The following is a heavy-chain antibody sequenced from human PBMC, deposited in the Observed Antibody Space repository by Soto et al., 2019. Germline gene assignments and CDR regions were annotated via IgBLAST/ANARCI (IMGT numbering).Heavy chain of an antibody. CDR3: ARDQTVFSTGYFTGGMDV. CDR1: GFTFSSYG. D-gene: IGHD3-9*01. J-gene: IGHJ6*02. CDR2: ISYDGSNK. V-gene: IGHV3-30*03. Sequence: GGSLRLSCAASGFTFSSYGMHWVRQAPGKGLEWVAVISYDGSNKYSADSVKGRFTIPRDNSKNTLYLQMNSLRAEDTAVYYCARDQTVFSTGYFTGGMDVWGQGTTVTVSS.